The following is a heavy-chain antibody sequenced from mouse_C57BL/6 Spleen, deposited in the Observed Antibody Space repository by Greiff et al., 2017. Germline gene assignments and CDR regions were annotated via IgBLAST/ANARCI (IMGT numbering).Heavy chain of an antibody. D-gene: IGHD1-1*01. V-gene: IGHV2-2*01. Sequence: VQRVESGPGLVQPSQSLSITCTVSGFSLTSSGVHWVRQSPGKGLEWLGVIWSGGSTDYNAAFISRLSISKDNSKSRVFFKMNSLRADDTVIYYCALHYVSSQSFAYWGQGTLVTVSA. CDR1: GFSLTSSG. CDR2: IWSGGST. CDR3: ALHYVSSQSFAY. J-gene: IGHJ3*01.